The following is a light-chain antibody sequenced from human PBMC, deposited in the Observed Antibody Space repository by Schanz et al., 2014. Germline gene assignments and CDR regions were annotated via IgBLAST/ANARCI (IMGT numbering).Light chain of an antibody. Sequence: QSALTQPPSASGSPGQSVTISCTGTSNDVGGYNYVSWYQQHPGKAPKVMISQVTKRPSGVPDRFSGSKSGNTASLTVSGLQAEDEAVYYCSSYTGSSTQVFGGGTKLTVL. V-gene: IGLV2-8*01. CDR3: SSYTGSSTQV. J-gene: IGLJ3*02. CDR1: SNDVGGYNY. CDR2: QVT.